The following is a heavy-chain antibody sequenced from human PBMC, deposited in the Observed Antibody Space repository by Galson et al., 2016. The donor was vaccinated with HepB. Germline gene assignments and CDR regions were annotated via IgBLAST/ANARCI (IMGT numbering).Heavy chain of an antibody. Sequence: SLRLSCAASGFTFSRHWMHWVRQAPGKGLVWVSRINSDGSSTTYADSVKGRFTISRDNAKNTLYLQMNSLRAEDTAVYYCAREDYGDDPVYYYYYGMDVWGQGTTVTVPS. CDR2: INSDGSST. V-gene: IGHV3-74*01. J-gene: IGHJ6*02. CDR1: GFTFSRHW. D-gene: IGHD4-17*01. CDR3: AREDYGDDPVYYYYYGMDV.